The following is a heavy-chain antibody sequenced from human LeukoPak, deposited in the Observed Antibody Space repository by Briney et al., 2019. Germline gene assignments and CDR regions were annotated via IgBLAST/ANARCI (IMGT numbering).Heavy chain of an antibody. CDR1: GFTFSWYS. CDR2: ITRSSSTK. Sequence: GGSLRLSCAVSGFTFSWYSMNWVRQAPGRGREWLSYITRSSSTKYYADSVKGRFTISRDNAKNSLYLQVNSLRVDDTAVYYCATADRGAFDIWGQGTMVSVST. CDR3: ATADRGAFDI. V-gene: IGHV3-48*01. J-gene: IGHJ3*02.